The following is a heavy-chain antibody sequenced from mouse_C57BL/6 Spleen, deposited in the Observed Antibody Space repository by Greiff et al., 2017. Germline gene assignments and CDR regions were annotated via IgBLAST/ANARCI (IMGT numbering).Heavy chain of an antibody. J-gene: IGHJ2*01. Sequence: DVMLVESGGGLVKPGGSLKLSCAASGFTFSSYAMSWVRQTPEKRLEWVATISDGGSYTYYPDNVKGRFTISRDNAKNNLYLQMSHLKSEDTAMYYCARDGGVTTYFDYWGQGTTLTVSS. CDR2: ISDGGSYT. D-gene: IGHD2-2*01. CDR1: GFTFSSYA. V-gene: IGHV5-4*01. CDR3: ARDGGVTTYFDY.